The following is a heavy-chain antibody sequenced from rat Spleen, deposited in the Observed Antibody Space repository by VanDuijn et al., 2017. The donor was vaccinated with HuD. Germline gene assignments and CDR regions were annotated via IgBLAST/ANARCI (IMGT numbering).Heavy chain of an antibody. D-gene: IGHD4-1*01. CDR3: ARYGLPYWYFDF. CDR1: GYSITSNY. Sequence: EVQLQESGPGLVKPSQSLSLTCSVTGYSITSNYWGWIRKFPGNKMEWMGYISYSGSTSYNPSLKSRISITRDTTKNQFFRQLNSVTTEDTATYYCARYGLPYWYFDFWGPGTMVTVSS. J-gene: IGHJ1*01. V-gene: IGHV3-1*01. CDR2: ISYSGST.